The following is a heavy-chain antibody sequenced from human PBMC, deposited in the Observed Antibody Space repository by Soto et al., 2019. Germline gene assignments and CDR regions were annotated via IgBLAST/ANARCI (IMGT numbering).Heavy chain of an antibody. J-gene: IGHJ3*02. CDR1: GGSFSGYY. CDR3: ARDSTGGFLEWLRGYYAFDI. CDR2: INHSGST. D-gene: IGHD3-3*01. V-gene: IGHV4-34*01. Sequence: LSLTCAVYGGSFSGYYWSWIRQPPGKGLEWIGEINHSGSTNYNPSLKSRVTISVDTSKNQFSLKLSSVTAADTAVYYCARDSTGGFLEWLRGYYAFDIWGQGTMVTVSS.